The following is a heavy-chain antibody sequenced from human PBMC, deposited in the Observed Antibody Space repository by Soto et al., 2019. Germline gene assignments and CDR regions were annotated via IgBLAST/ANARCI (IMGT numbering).Heavy chain of an antibody. CDR1: GYTFTSYA. CDR2: INAGNGNT. D-gene: IGHD3-10*01. V-gene: IGHV1-3*01. Sequence: ASVKVSCKASGYTFTSYAMHWVRQAPGQRLEWMGWINAGNGNTKYSQKFQGRVTITRDTSASTAYMELSSLRSEDTAVYYCARDLSLRNMVRGVITRDYWGQGTLVTVSS. CDR3: ARDLSLRNMVRGVITRDY. J-gene: IGHJ4*02.